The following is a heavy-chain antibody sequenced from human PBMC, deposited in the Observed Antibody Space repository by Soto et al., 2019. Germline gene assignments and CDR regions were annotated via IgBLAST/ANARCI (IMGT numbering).Heavy chain of an antibody. D-gene: IGHD1-26*01. J-gene: IGHJ6*02. V-gene: IGHV4-59*01. CDR2: IYYSGST. Sequence: QVQLQESGPGLVKPSETLSLTCTVSGGSISSYYWSWIRQPPGKGLEWIGYIYYSGSTNYNPSLKSRVTISVDTSKNQFSLKLSSVTAADTAVYYCARVRIVGATSYYYYYYGMDVWGQGTTVTVSS. CDR3: ARVRIVGATSYYYYYYGMDV. CDR1: GGSISSYY.